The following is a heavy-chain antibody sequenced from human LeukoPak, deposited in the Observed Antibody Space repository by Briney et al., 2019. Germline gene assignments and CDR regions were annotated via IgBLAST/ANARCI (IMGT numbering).Heavy chain of an antibody. CDR1: GGTFSSYA. CDR3: ARTFVTYYYGSGSYYYFDY. Sequence: SVKVSCKASGGTFSSYAISWVRQAPGQGLEWMGGIIPIFGTANYAQKFQGRATITADESTCTAYMELSSLRPEDTAVYYCARTFVTYYYGSGSYYYFDYWGQGTLVSVSS. D-gene: IGHD3-10*01. CDR2: IIPIFGTA. J-gene: IGHJ4*02. V-gene: IGHV1-69*01.